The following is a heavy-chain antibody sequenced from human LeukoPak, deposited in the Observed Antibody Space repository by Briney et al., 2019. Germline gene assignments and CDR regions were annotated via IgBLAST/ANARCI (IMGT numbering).Heavy chain of an antibody. Sequence: SETLSLTCIVSGGLISSRTHYWGWARQPRGKGLEWIGCIYFRGRTYHNPSVKSRVTISVDTSTNQFSLKLSSVTAADTAVYYCARAPKYSSSWSHYYYYYGMDVGGQGTTVTVSS. J-gene: IGHJ6*02. CDR1: GGLISSRTHY. V-gene: IGHV4-39*07. D-gene: IGHD6-13*01. CDR3: ARAPKYSSSWSHYYYYYGMDV. CDR2: IYFRGRT.